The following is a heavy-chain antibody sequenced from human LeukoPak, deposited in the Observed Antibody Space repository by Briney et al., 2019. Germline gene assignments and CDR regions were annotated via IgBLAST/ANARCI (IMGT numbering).Heavy chain of an antibody. CDR3: AKDRGFWSKNSYLGAFDY. CDR2: ISGSGGST. D-gene: IGHD3-3*01. J-gene: IGHJ4*02. CDR1: GFTFSSYA. V-gene: IGHV3-23*01. Sequence: GGSLRLSCAASGFTFSSYAMSWVRQAPGKGLEWVSAISGSGGSTYYADSAKGRFTISRDNSKNTLYLQMNSLRAEDTAVYYCAKDRGFWSKNSYLGAFDYWGQGTLVTVSS.